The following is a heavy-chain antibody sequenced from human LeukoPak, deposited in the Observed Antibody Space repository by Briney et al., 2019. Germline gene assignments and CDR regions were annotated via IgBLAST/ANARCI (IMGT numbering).Heavy chain of an antibody. J-gene: IGHJ4*02. Sequence: PSETLSLTCAVSGGSIISSNWWSWVRQPPGKGLEWIGKIYHTGSTNSNPSLKSRVTISVDKSKNQFSLKLSSVTAADTAVYYCARVDGRAVAGPLGLDYWGQGNLVTVSS. CDR3: ARVDGRAVAGPLGLDY. V-gene: IGHV4-4*02. CDR1: GGSIISSNW. CDR2: IYHTGST. D-gene: IGHD6-19*01.